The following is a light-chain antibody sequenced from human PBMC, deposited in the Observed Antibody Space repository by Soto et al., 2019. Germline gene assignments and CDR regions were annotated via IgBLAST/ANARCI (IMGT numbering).Light chain of an antibody. V-gene: IGLV3-21*02. CDR2: DDS. CDR3: PVWDSSGDRPV. Sequence: SYELTQPPSVSVAPGQTAKIACGGDNIRGYSVHWYLQKPGQAPVLAVYDDSDRTAGIPERFSGSNSGNMATLSISRVEAGDEAEYYCPVWDSSGDRPVFGGGTKLTVL. J-gene: IGLJ2*01. CDR1: NIRGYS.